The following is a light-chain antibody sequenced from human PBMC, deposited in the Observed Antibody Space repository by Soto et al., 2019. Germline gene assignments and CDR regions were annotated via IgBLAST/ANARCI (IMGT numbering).Light chain of an antibody. CDR3: QQYGSSPPLT. Sequence: EIVLTQSPATLCLSPGGRATLSCRASRSVSSSFLAWYQQKPGQAPRLLIYGASSRATGIPDRFSGSGSGTDFTLTISRLEPEDFAVYYCQQYGSSPPLTFGGGTKVDIK. CDR2: GAS. J-gene: IGKJ4*01. CDR1: RSVSSSF. V-gene: IGKV3-20*01.